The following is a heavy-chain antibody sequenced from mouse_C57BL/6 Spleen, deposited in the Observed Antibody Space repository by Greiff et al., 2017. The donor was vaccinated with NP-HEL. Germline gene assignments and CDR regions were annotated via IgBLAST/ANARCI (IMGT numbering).Heavy chain of an antibody. D-gene: IGHD1-1*01. V-gene: IGHV1-53*01. CDR3: AREPHYYGSSPYYFDY. CDR2: INPSKGGT. CDR1: GYTFTSYW. J-gene: IGHJ2*01. Sequence: QVQLQQPGTELVKPGASVKLSCKASGYTFTSYWMHWVKQRPGQGLEWIGNINPSKGGTNYNEKFKSKATLTVDKSSSTAYMQLSSLTSEDSAVYYRAREPHYYGSSPYYFDYWGQGTTLTVSS.